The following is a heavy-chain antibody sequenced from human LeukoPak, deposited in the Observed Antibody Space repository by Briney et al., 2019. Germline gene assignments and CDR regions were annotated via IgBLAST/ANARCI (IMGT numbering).Heavy chain of an antibody. CDR2: TYFRSEWFY. Sequence: SQTLSLTCAISGDRVSSSSTAWSWIRQSPSKGLEWLGRTYFRSEWFYDYASSVRSRISIKPDTSKNQFSLQLNSVPPDDTAVYYCVRGSYASVWRWGQGTLVTVSS. J-gene: IGHJ4*02. CDR3: VRGSYASVWR. V-gene: IGHV6-1*01. CDR1: GDRVSSSSTA. D-gene: IGHD6-19*01.